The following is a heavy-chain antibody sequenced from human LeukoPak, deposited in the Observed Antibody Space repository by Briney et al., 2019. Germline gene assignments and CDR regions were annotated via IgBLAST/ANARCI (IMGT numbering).Heavy chain of an antibody. CDR2: ISGSGGST. J-gene: IGHJ4*02. CDR1: GFTFISYA. Sequence: GTSLRLSCAASGFTFISYAIHWVRQAPGKGLEWVSAISGSGGSTYYADSVKGRFTISRDNSKNTLYLQMNSLRAEDTAVYYCAKDDGGGYYDYWGQGTLVTVSS. V-gene: IGHV3-23*01. CDR3: AKDDGGGYYDY. D-gene: IGHD3-22*01.